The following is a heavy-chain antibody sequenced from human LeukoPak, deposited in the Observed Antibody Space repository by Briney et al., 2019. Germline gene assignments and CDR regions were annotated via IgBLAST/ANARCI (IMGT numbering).Heavy chain of an antibody. CDR1: GFTFGSYS. CDR3: ARGEADYDFWSGYSNWFDP. D-gene: IGHD3-3*01. Sequence: PGGSLRLSCAASGFTFGSYSMNWVRQAPGKGLEWVSSISSSSSYIYYADSVKGRFTIPGDNAKNSLYLQMNSLRAEDTAVYYCARGEADYDFWSGYSNWFDPWGQGTLVTVSS. V-gene: IGHV3-21*01. CDR2: ISSSSSYI. J-gene: IGHJ5*02.